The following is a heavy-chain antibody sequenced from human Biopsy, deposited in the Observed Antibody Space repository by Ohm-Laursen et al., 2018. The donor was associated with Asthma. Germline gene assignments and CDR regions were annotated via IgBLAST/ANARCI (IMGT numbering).Heavy chain of an antibody. CDR2: IYSGGTS. CDR1: GFTFSDYY. CDR3: ARGDSSNWSHYYFDY. D-gene: IGHD3-22*01. V-gene: IGHV3-53*01. J-gene: IGHJ4*02. Sequence: SLRLSCSASGFTFSDYYMFWVRQAPGKGLEWVSVIYSGGTSHTADSVRGRFTISRDYSKNTLYLQMHSLRAEDTAVYYCARGDSSNWSHYYFDYWGQGTLVTVSS.